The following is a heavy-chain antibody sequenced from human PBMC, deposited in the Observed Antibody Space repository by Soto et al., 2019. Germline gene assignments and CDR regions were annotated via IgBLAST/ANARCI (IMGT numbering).Heavy chain of an antibody. Sequence: GGSLRLSCAASGFTFSSDWMSWVRQAPGKGLEWVANIKQDGSEKYYVDSVKGRFTISRDNAKNSLYLQMNSLRAEDTAVYYCAREAGAYYDFWSGYYTYYYYYMDVWGKGTTVTVS. CDR3: AREAGAYYDFWSGYYTYYYYYMDV. V-gene: IGHV3-7*01. CDR1: GFTFSSDW. D-gene: IGHD3-3*01. CDR2: IKQDGSEK. J-gene: IGHJ6*03.